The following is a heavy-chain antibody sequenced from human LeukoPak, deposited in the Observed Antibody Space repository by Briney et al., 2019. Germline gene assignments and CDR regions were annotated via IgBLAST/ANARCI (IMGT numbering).Heavy chain of an antibody. D-gene: IGHD6-6*01. CDR3: AGPNSSSRFAY. CDR2: IYRSGDT. V-gene: IGHV4-39*01. CDR1: GGSISDTTYY. J-gene: IGHJ4*02. Sequence: SETLSLTCTVSGGSISDTTYYWGWIRQPPGKALEWIGSIYRSGDTYYNPSFKSRVTISVDTSKNQFSLKLSSVTAADTAVYYCAGPNSSSRFAYWGQGTLVTVSS.